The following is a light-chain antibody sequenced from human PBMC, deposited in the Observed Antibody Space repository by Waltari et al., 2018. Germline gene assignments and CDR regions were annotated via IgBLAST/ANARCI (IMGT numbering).Light chain of an antibody. Sequence: EIVMTQSPATLSVSPGERATPSCRASQSVSSNLAWYQQKPGQAPRLLIYDASKRATGIPARFSGSGSGTDFTLTISSLEPEDFAVYYCQQRRGWTFGQGTKVEIK. V-gene: IGKV3-11*01. CDR3: QQRRGWT. J-gene: IGKJ1*01. CDR1: QSVSSN. CDR2: DAS.